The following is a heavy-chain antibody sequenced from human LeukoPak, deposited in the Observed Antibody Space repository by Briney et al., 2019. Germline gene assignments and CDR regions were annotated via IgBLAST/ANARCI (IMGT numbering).Heavy chain of an antibody. CDR1: GFTFSSYA. CDR3: AQEYCSNGVCYVGFDS. J-gene: IGHJ4*02. V-gene: IGHV3-23*01. D-gene: IGHD2-8*01. CDR2: IRGDSRYT. Sequence: QPGGSLRLSCAASGFTFSSYAMTWVRQGPGKGLEWVSSIRGDSRYTYYADSVKGRFIISRDNSKNTLNLRLNSLKVEDTAVYFCAQEYCSNGVCYVGFDSWGQGTLVTVSS.